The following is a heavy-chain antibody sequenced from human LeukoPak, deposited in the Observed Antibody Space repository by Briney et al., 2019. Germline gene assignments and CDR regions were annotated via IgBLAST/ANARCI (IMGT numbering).Heavy chain of an antibody. D-gene: IGHD2-2*01. Sequence: GGSLRLSCAASGFTFSSYGTHWVRQAPGKGLEWVAFIRYDGSNKYYADSVKGRFTISRDNSKNTLYPQMNSLRAEDTAVYYCANVPAAPPGGRWGQGTLVTVSS. V-gene: IGHV3-30*02. J-gene: IGHJ4*02. CDR3: ANVPAAPPGGR. CDR2: IRYDGSNK. CDR1: GFTFSSYG.